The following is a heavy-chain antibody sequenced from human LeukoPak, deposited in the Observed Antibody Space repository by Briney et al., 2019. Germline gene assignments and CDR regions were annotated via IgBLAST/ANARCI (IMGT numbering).Heavy chain of an antibody. CDR1: GYTFTSQY. D-gene: IGHD5-24*01. V-gene: IGHV1-46*01. J-gene: IGHJ4*02. CDR2: INPSGVST. CDR3: ARSRDGATPTFDY. Sequence: ASVKVSCKASGYTFTSQYMHWVRQAPGQGLEWMGIINPSGVSTSYAQKFQGRVTMTRDTCTSTGYMALSSLRSEDTAVYYCARSRDGATPTFDYWGQGTLVTVSS.